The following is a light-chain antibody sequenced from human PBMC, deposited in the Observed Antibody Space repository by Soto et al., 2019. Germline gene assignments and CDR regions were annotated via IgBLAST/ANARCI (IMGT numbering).Light chain of an antibody. CDR2: AAS. CDR3: LQDINYPWT. J-gene: IGKJ1*01. V-gene: IGKV1-6*01. Sequence: IQMTQSPSSLSASVGDRVTITCRASQSISSYLNWYQQKPGKAPKLLIYAASSLQSGVPPRFSGSGSGTDFTLAISSLQPEDSATYYCLQDINYPWTFGQGAKVDIK. CDR1: QSISSY.